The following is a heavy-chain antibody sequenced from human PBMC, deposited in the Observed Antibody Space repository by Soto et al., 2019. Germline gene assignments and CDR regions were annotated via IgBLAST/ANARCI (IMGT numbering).Heavy chain of an antibody. Sequence: QVQLVESGGGVVQPGDSLRLSCAASGFMFSGYGMHWIRQAPGKGLEWVAVISHDGSEKYYGDSVKGRCTVSRDNSNNTLFLQIDSLRAEDTAVYYCAKLVVGVKAMGAPGDWLDPWGQGTLVTFSA. CDR1: GFMFSGYG. V-gene: IGHV3-30*18. D-gene: IGHD2-15*01. CDR3: AKLVVGVKAMGAPGDWLDP. J-gene: IGHJ5*02. CDR2: ISHDGSEK.